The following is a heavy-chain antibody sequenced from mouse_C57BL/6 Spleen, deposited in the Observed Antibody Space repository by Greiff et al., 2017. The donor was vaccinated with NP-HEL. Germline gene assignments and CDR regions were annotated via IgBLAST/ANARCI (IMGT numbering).Heavy chain of an antibody. V-gene: IGHV1-55*01. CDR1: GYTFTSYW. J-gene: IGHJ1*03. CDR2: IYPGSGST. D-gene: IGHD1-1*01. Sequence: QVQLKQPGAELVKPGASVKMSCKASGYTFTSYWITWVKQRPGQGLEWIGDIYPGSGSTNYNEKFKSKATLTVDTSSSTAYMQLSSLTSEDSAVYYCAYYGSSPWYFDVWGTGTTVTVSS. CDR3: AYYGSSPWYFDV.